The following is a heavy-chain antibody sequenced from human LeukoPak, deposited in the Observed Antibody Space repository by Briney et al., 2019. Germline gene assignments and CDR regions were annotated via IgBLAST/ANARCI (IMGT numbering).Heavy chain of an antibody. CDR1: GGSISSYY. Sequence: SETLSLTCTVSGGSISSYYWSWIRQPPGKGLEWIGYIYYSGSTNYNPSLKSRVTISVDTSKNQFSLKLSSVTAADTAVYYCATARYGSFDYWGQGTMVTVSS. CDR2: IYYSGST. J-gene: IGHJ4*02. CDR3: ATARYGSFDY. D-gene: IGHD3-10*01. V-gene: IGHV4-59*01.